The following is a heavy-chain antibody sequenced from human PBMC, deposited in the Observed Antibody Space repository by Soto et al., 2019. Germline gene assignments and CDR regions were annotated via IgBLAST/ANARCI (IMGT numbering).Heavy chain of an antibody. CDR3: ARPGQWLLRLDS. CDR1: GDSISGSKNY. Sequence: QLQLQESGPGLVKPSETLSLTCTVSGDSISGSKNYWAWIRQPPGKGLEWIGSMYYGGTTYYNPSLKSRVTIFVDPSKNQFSLNLRSVTAADTAVYYCARPGQWLLRLDSWGQGTLVTVSS. V-gene: IGHV4-39*01. D-gene: IGHD2-15*01. J-gene: IGHJ4*02. CDR2: MYYGGTT.